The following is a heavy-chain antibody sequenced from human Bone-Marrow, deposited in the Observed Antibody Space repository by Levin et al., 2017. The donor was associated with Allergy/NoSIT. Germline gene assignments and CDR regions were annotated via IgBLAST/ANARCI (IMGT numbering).Heavy chain of an antibody. J-gene: IGHJ4*02. D-gene: IGHD3-22*01. CDR2: ITWNSGSI. CDR1: GFTFDDHA. CDR3: AKDIQSGFTHYFDS. Sequence: GGSLRLSCAASGFTFDDHAMHWVRQVPGKGLEWVSGITWNSGSIGYAGSVKGRFTISRDNAKNSLYLQMNSLRPEDTALYYCAKDIQSGFTHYFDSWGQGTLVTVSS. V-gene: IGHV3-9*01.